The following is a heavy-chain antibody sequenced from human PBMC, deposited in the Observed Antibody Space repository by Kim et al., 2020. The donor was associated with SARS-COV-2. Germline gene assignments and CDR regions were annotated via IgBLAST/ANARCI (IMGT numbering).Heavy chain of an antibody. J-gene: IGHJ6*02. CDR2: GST. D-gene: IGHD1-26*01. Sequence: GSTNYIPSLKSRVTISVDTSKNQFSLKPSSVTAADTAVYYCARTREGMDVCGQGTTVTVSS. V-gene: IGHV4-34*01. CDR3: ARTREGMDV.